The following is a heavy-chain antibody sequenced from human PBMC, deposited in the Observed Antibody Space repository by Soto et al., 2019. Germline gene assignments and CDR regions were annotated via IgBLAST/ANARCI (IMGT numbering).Heavy chain of an antibody. Sequence: GASVKVSCKASGYTFTSYDINWVRQATGQGLEWMGWMNPNSGNTGYAQKFQGRVTMTRNTSISTAYMELSSLRSEDTAVYYCARAVRPDFWSGHLFDYWGQGTLVTVSS. CDR2: MNPNSGNT. CDR3: ARAVRPDFWSGHLFDY. V-gene: IGHV1-8*01. D-gene: IGHD3-3*01. CDR1: GYTFTSYD. J-gene: IGHJ4*02.